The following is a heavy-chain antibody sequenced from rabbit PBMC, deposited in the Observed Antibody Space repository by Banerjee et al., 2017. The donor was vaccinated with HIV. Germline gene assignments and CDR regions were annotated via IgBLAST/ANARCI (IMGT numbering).Heavy chain of an antibody. D-gene: IGHD5-1*01. Sequence: QEQLEESGGDLVKPEGSLTLTCTASGFTISSDYDMCWVRQAPGKGLEWIACIYTGNGDTYYASWAKGRFTISKTASTTVTLQMTSLTAADTATYFCARAGGLENDINVWGPGTLVT. CDR1: GFTISSDYD. J-gene: IGHJ4*01. CDR3: ARAGGLENDINV. CDR2: IYTGNGDT. V-gene: IGHV1S45*01.